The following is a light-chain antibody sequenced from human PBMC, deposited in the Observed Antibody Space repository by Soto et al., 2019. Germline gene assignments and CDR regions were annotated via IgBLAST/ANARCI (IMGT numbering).Light chain of an antibody. J-gene: IGLJ2*01. V-gene: IGLV2-8*01. CDR3: TSYAASNNVV. CDR1: SSDVGGYNY. CDR2: EVS. Sequence: QSALTQPASVSGSPGQSITISCTGTSSDVGGYNYVSWYQQHPGRAPKLMIFEVSKRPSGVPDRFSGSKSGNTASLTVSGLQAEDEANYYCTSYAASNNVVFGGGTKLTVL.